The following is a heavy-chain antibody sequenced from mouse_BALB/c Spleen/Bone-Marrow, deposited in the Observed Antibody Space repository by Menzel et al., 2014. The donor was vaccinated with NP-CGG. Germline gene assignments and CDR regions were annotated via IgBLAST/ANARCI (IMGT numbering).Heavy chain of an antibody. CDR3: ARGGISIDY. CDR2: IYPGDDDT. CDR1: GYAFSLYW. V-gene: IGHV1-80*01. Sequence: QVQLQQSGAELVRPGSSVKISCKASGYAFSLYWVNWVKQRPGQGLEWIGQIYPGDDDTDYNGKFKGKATLTADRSSSTAYMQLGSLPSEDSAVYFCARGGISIDYWGHGTTLTVSS. J-gene: IGHJ2*01.